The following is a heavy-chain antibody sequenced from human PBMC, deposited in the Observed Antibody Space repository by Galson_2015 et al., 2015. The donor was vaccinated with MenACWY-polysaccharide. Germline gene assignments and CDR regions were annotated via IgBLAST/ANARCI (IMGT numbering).Heavy chain of an antibody. Sequence: CAISGDSVSSNTAAWNWIRQSPSSALEWLGRTYYRSNWSSDYALSVRGRITINADTSKNQFSLQLNSVTPEDTAVYYCVRGGAAASRLFDPWGQGTLVTVSS. J-gene: IGHJ5*02. D-gene: IGHD2-15*01. CDR1: GDSVSSNTAA. CDR3: VRGGAAASRLFDP. V-gene: IGHV6-1*01. CDR2: TYYRSNWSS.